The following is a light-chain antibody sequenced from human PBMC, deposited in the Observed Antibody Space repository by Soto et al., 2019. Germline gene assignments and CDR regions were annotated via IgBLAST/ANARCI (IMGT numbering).Light chain of an antibody. CDR1: QSISSW. Sequence: YPSTLSASVGDRVTITCRASQSISSWLAWYQQKAGKAPKRLIYDASTLESGVPSRFSGSGSGTEFTLTITSLQPDDFATYYCQQYNTYPETFGQGTKVDIK. CDR3: QQYNTYPET. V-gene: IGKV1-5*01. CDR2: DAS. J-gene: IGKJ1*01.